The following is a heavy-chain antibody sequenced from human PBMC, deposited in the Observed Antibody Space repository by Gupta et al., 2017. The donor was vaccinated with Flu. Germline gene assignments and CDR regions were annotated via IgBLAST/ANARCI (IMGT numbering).Heavy chain of an antibody. CDR3: GYDFWSGYSGNGMDV. Sequence: EGQLVESGGGLVQPGGSXXLXWATPGXXXXXXAXXXVXHAPGKGLEWVGRIRDKANSYATAYAASVKGRFTISRDDSKNTAYLQMNSLKTEDTAVYYCGYDFWSGYSGNGMDVWGQGTTVTVSS. D-gene: IGHD3-3*01. CDR1: GXXXXXXA. J-gene: IGHJ6*02. V-gene: IGHV3-73*02. CDR2: IRDKANSYAT.